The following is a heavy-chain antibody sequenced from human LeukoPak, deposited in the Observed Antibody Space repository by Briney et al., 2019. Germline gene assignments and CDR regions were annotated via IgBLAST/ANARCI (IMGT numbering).Heavy chain of an antibody. CDR2: IKIKTDGGTT. V-gene: IGHV3-15*01. J-gene: IGHJ4*02. CDR1: GFTFSNAW. D-gene: IGHD3-22*01. Sequence: GGSLRLSCAASGFTFSNAWMSWVRQAPGKGLEWVGRIKIKTDGGTTDYAAPVKGRFTISRDDSKNTLYLQMNSLKTEDTAVYYCTTAYYDSSGYYYFDYWGQGTLVTVSS. CDR3: TTAYYDSSGYYYFDY.